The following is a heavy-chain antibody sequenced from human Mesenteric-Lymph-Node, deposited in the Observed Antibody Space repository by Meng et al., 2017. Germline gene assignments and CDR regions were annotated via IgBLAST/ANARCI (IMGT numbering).Heavy chain of an antibody. CDR1: GYTFTGYY. Sequence: GRLAQVRSGVEKPGPSVQASCMASGYTFTGYYMHRLRQAPGQGLEWMGRINPNSGGTNYAQKFQGRVTMTRDTSISTAYMELSRLRSDDTAVYYCARDYYYGPSWFDPWGQGTLVTVSS. CDR2: INPNSGGT. D-gene: IGHD3-10*01. J-gene: IGHJ5*02. V-gene: IGHV1-2*06. CDR3: ARDYYYGPSWFDP.